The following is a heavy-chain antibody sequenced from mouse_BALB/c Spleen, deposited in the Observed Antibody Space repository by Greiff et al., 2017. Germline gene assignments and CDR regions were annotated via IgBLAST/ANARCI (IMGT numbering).Heavy chain of an antibody. CDR3: TGALMDY. J-gene: IGHJ4*01. CDR1: GYTFTSYY. CDR2: INPSNGGT. V-gene: IGHV1S81*02. Sequence: QVQLQQSGAELVKPGASVKLSCKASGYTFTSYYMYWVKQRPGQGLEWIGEINPSNGGTNFNEKFKSKATLTVDKSSSTAFMQLSSLTSEDSAVYYCTGALMDYWGQGTSVTVSS.